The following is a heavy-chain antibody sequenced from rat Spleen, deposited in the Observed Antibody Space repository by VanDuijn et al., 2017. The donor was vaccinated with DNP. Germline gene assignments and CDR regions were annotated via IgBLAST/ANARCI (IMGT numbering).Heavy chain of an antibody. D-gene: IGHD1-6*01. V-gene: IGHV3-3*01. CDR1: GYSITSSYK. CDR2: INSAGST. Sequence: EVQLQESGPGLVKPSQSLSLTCSVTGYSITSSYKWNWIRKFPGNKLEWMGYINSAGSTNYNPSLQSRISITRETSKNQFFLQVNSVTTEDTAPYYCAREVYYGWDYWGQGVMVTVSS. CDR3: AREVYYGWDY. J-gene: IGHJ2*01.